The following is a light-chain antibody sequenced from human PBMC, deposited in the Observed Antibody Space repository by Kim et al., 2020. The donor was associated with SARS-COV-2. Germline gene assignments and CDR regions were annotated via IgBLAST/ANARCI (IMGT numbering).Light chain of an antibody. V-gene: IGKV2-30*01. J-gene: IGKJ3*01. Sequence: PDSSSCRSSRSLVYSDGSIYLNWFHQRPGQSPRRLIYKVSNRDSGVPDRFSGSGSGTDFTLRISRVEAEDVGVYYCMQGTHWPFTFGPGTKVDIK. CDR1: RSLVYSDGSIY. CDR3: MQGTHWPFT. CDR2: KVS.